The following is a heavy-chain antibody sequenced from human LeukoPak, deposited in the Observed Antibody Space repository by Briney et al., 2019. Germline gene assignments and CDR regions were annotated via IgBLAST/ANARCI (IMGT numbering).Heavy chain of an antibody. J-gene: IGHJ4*02. CDR1: GFTFSGYG. CDR2: IRYDASSK. Sequence: PGGSLRLSCVASGFTFSGYGMHWVRQAPGKGLEWVAFIRYDASSKYYADFVKGRFTISRDNSKNTLYLQMNSLRAEDTAVYYCAKDRRGLSYPYYFDYWGQGSLVTVSS. CDR3: AKDRRGLSYPYYFDY. D-gene: IGHD3-10*01. V-gene: IGHV3-30*02.